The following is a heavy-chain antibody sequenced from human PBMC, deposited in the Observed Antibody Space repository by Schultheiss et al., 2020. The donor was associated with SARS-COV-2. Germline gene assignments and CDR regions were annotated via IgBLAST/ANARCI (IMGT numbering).Heavy chain of an antibody. V-gene: IGHV4-34*01. CDR1: GGSFSGYY. CDR2: INPSGNT. J-gene: IGHJ4*02. Sequence: SETLSLTCAVYGGSFSGYYWSWIRQPPGKGLEWIGEINPSGNTNYNPSLESRVTISLDTSKNQFSLKLSSVTAADTAVYYCARHALQRITIFGVVTHFDYWGQGTLVTVSS. CDR3: ARHALQRITIFGVVTHFDY. D-gene: IGHD3-3*01.